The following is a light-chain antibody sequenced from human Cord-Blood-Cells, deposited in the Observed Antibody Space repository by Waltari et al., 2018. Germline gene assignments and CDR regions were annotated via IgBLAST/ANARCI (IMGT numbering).Light chain of an antibody. J-gene: IGLJ3*02. CDR1: SSNIVSNT. Sequence: QSVLTQPPSASGPPGQRVTISCSGSSSNIVSNTVNWYQQPPGTAPKLIIYSNNQRPSGVPDRFSGSKSGTSASLAISGLQSEDEADYYCAAWDDSLNGPVFGGGTKLTVL. V-gene: IGLV1-44*01. CDR2: SNN. CDR3: AAWDDSLNGPV.